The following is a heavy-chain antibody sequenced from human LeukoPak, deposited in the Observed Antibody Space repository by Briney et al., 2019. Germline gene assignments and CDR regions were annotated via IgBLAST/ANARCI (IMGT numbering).Heavy chain of an antibody. CDR1: GFTVSNNY. CDR2: IKRDASEK. V-gene: IGHV3-7*03. J-gene: IGHJ4*02. D-gene: IGHD3-22*01. Sequence: GGSLRLSCTASGFTVSNNYMNWVRQAPGKGLEWVANIKRDASEKYYVDSVKGRFTISRDNAKKSLYLQMNSLRAEDTAVYYCARGNYYYDSSGHHYYFDYWGQGTLVTVSS. CDR3: ARGNYYYDSSGHHYYFDY.